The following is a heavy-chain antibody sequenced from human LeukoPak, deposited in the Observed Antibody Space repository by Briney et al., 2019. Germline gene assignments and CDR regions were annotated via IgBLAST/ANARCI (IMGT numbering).Heavy chain of an antibody. CDR1: GFTFSSYN. J-gene: IGHJ4*02. D-gene: IGHD5-24*01. V-gene: IGHV3-21*01. CDR3: AGSRDGYNYRGDY. CDR2: ISSSSSYI. Sequence: GGSLRLSCAASGFTFSSYNMNWVRQAPGKGLEWVSSISSSSSYIYYADSVKGRFTISRDNAKNSLYLQMNSLRAEDTAVYYCAGSRDGYNYRGDYWGQGTLVTVSS.